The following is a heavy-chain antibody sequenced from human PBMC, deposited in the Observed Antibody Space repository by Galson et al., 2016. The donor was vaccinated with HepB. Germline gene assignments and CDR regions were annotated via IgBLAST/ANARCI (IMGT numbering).Heavy chain of an antibody. Sequence: SLRLSCAASGFSFSSYNMDWVRRAPGKGLEWVSYISRTGETFYYADSVKGRFTISRDNAKNLPYLQMNSLRDEDTAVYYCARDRRHNYAFFDPWGQGTPITVSS. CDR3: ARDRRHNYAFFDP. D-gene: IGHD3-16*01. CDR1: GFSFSSYN. V-gene: IGHV3-48*02. CDR2: ISRTGETF. J-gene: IGHJ5*02.